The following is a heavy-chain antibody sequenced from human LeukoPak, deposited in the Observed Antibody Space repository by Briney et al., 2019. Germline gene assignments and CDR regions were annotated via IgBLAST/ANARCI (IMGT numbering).Heavy chain of an antibody. J-gene: IGHJ4*02. CDR2: ISYDGSNK. V-gene: IGHV3-30*03. Sequence: GGSLRLSCAASGFTFSSYGMHWVRQAPGKGLEWVAVISYDGSNKYYADSVKGRFTISRDNSKNTLYLQMNSLRAEGTAVYYCAILTGQRAYSSGYSQTFDYWGQGTLVTVSS. D-gene: IGHD3-22*01. CDR3: AILTGQRAYSSGYSQTFDY. CDR1: GFTFSSYG.